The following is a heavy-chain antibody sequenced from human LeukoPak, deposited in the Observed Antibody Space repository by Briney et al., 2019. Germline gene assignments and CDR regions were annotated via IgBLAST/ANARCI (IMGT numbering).Heavy chain of an antibody. CDR1: GFTFSSYA. CDR2: SSSSGGST. CDR3: ASSRGVSSSSEDY. J-gene: IGHJ4*02. Sequence: PGGSLRLSWAASGFTFSSYAMSWVRQAPGKGLEWVSASSSSGGSTYYAGSGKGRFTISRDNSKNTLYLQMNSLRAEDTAVYYCASSRGVSSSSEDYWGQGTLVTVSS. D-gene: IGHD6-6*01. V-gene: IGHV3-23*01.